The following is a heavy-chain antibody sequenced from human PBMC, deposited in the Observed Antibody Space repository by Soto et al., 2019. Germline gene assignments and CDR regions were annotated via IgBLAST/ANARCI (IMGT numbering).Heavy chain of an antibody. J-gene: IGHJ4*02. D-gene: IGHD4-17*01. V-gene: IGHV4-61*01. Sequence: SETLSLTCTVSGGSISSGYYYCTWIRQHPGKGLEWIGYISYSGNTYYNPSLKSRVTISIDTSKSQFSLKLSSVTAADTAVYYCARDYGDYFDYWGQGTLVTVSS. CDR3: ARDYGDYFDY. CDR2: ISYSGNT. CDR1: GGSISSGYYY.